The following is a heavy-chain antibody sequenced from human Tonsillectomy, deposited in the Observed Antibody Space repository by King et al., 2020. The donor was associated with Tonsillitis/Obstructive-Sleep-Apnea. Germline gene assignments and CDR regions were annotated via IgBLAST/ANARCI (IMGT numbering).Heavy chain of an antibody. J-gene: IGHJ1*01. V-gene: IGHV1-18*01. D-gene: IGHD3-22*01. CDR3: ARGYYDSSGYYPGYFQH. Sequence: VQLVESGAEVKKPGASVKVSCKASGYTFTNYDITWVRQAPGQGLEWMGWSRPYDGDTNYAQKLQGRVTMTSDTSTTTAYMVLRSLRSDDTAVYYCARGYYDSSGYYPGYFQHWGQGTLVTVSS. CDR1: GYTFTNYD. CDR2: SRPYDGDT.